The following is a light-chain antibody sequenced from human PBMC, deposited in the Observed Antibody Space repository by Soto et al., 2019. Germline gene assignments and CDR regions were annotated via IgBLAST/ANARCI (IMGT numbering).Light chain of an antibody. Sequence: DIVMTQSPDSLAVSLGEMATINCKSSQSVLYNSDNKNYLAWYQQKPGQPPKLLIYWASTRDSGVPDRFSGSXSXXXXXXXXXXLXXEDVAVXYCEQYYTTLSFGGGTKVEIK. V-gene: IGKV4-1*01. CDR2: WAS. CDR1: QSVLYNSDNKNY. CDR3: EQYYTTLS. J-gene: IGKJ4*01.